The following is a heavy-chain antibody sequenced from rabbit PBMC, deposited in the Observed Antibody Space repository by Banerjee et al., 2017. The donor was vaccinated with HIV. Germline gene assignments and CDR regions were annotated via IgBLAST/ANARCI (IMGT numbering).Heavy chain of an antibody. D-gene: IGHD6-1*01. J-gene: IGHJ4*01. Sequence: QEQLVESGGGLVQPEGSLTLTCTASGFSFSSGDYMCWVRQAPGKGLEWIGCIGIGSGNTYYASWVNGRFTITRNTNLNTVDLKMTSLTGADTATYFCARDDADGNSYLKLWGPGTLVTVS. CDR1: GFSFSSGDY. CDR3: ARDDADGNSYLKL. V-gene: IGHV1S43*01. CDR2: IGIGSGNT.